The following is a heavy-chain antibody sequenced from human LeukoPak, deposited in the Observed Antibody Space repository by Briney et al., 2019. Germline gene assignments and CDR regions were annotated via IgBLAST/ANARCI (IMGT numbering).Heavy chain of an antibody. D-gene: IGHD2-2*01. V-gene: IGHV4-59*01. CDR3: ARGEHCSSTSCYALNYYYYYMDV. J-gene: IGHJ6*03. CDR2: IYYSGST. CDR1: GGSISSYY. Sequence: PSETLSLTCTVSGGSISSYYWSWIRQPPGKGLEWIGYIYYSGSTNYNPSLKSRVTISVDTSKNQFSLQLSSVTAADTAVYYCARGEHCSSTSCYALNYYYYYMDVWGEGTTVTISS.